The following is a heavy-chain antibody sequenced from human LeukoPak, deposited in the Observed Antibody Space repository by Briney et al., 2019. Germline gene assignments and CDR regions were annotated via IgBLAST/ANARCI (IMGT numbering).Heavy chain of an antibody. J-gene: IGHJ4*02. Sequence: SETLSLTCAVYGGSFSGYYWSWIRQPPGKGLEWIGEINHSGSTNYNPSLKSRVTMSVDTSKNQFSLKLSSVTAADTAVYYCASEIYSGSTGDYWGQGTLVTVSS. CDR3: ASEIYSGSTGDY. CDR2: INHSGST. V-gene: IGHV4-34*01. D-gene: IGHD1-26*01. CDR1: GGSFSGYY.